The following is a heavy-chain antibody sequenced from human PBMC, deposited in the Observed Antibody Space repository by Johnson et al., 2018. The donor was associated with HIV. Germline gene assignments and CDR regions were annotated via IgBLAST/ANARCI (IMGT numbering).Heavy chain of an antibody. CDR1: GFTFSSYA. J-gene: IGHJ3*02. CDR2: ISGDGDRI. D-gene: IGHD2-15*01. V-gene: IGHV3-30*04. CDR3: ARDGGVVVAGGWVAFDI. Sequence: VQLVESGGGVVQPGRSLRLSCAASGFTFSSYAMHWVRQAPGKGLEWVAVISGDGDRIFYGDSVKGRFSISRDNSKNTLHLQMNSLRVEDTAVYDCARDGGVVVAGGWVAFDILGQGTMVTVSS.